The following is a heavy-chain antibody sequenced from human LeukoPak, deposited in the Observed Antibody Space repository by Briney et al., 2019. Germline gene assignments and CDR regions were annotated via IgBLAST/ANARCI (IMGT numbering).Heavy chain of an antibody. CDR2: VKEDGTQK. Sequence: GGSLRLSCAASGFTFNKSWMSWVRQAPGKGPEWVANVKEDGTQKYYVDSVRGRFTISRDNAENSLYLQMNSLRDEDTAVYYCAKTGERDYWGRGTLVTVSS. D-gene: IGHD7-27*01. J-gene: IGHJ4*02. V-gene: IGHV3-7*01. CDR1: GFTFNKSW. CDR3: AKTGERDY.